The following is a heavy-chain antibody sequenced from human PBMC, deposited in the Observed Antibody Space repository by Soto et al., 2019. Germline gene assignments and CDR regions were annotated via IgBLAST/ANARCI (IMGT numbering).Heavy chain of an antibody. D-gene: IGHD3-10*01. V-gene: IGHV3-23*01. CDR2: ISNNGDAT. CDR1: GIKFRNSA. CDR3: AQLALWFGEFGRGY. Sequence: EVFLSESGGGVTQPGGSLRPSGAAPGIKFRNSAMSRVRQAPGKGLEWVSSISNNGDATYYANSVKGRFHISRDNSEKTVFLEMNSLRVEDTAVYFCAQLALWFGEFGRGYWGQGALVNVSS. J-gene: IGHJ4*02.